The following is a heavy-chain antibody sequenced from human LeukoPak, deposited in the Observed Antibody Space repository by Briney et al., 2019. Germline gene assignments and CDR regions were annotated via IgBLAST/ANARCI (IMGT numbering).Heavy chain of an antibody. D-gene: IGHD3-22*01. J-gene: IGHJ4*02. CDR1: GGSFSGYY. Sequence: SETLSLTCAVYGGSFSGYYWSWIRQPPGKGLEWIGEINHSGSTNYNPSLKSRVTISVETSKNQFSLKLSSVTAADTAVYSCARGEFTYYYDSSGPAGYWGQGTLVTVSS. CDR3: ARGEFTYYYDSSGPAGY. CDR2: INHSGST. V-gene: IGHV4-34*01.